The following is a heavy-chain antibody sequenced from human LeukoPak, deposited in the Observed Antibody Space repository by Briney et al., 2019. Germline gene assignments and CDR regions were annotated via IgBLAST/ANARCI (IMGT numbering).Heavy chain of an antibody. CDR3: ARGYPWWLVPRSYFDY. CDR1: GGSFSGYY. CDR2: INHSGST. Sequence: KTSETLSLTCAVYGGSFSGYYWIWIGQPPGKGLDWIGEINHSGSTNYNPSLNSRVDISVDPYKNQFSLKLSSVTAADTAVYYCARGYPWWLVPRSYFDYWGQGTLVTVSS. J-gene: IGHJ4*02. V-gene: IGHV4-34*01. D-gene: IGHD6-19*01.